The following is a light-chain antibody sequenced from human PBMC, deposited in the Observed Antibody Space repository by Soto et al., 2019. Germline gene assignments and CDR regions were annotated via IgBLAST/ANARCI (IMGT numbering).Light chain of an antibody. Sequence: QSALAQPASVSGSPGQSITISCTGTSSDVGGYYYVSWYQHHPGKAPKLIIYQVTSRPSGVSNRFSASKSGNTASLTISALQAKDEALYYCCSYSSSSTFYVFGTGTKVTVL. J-gene: IGLJ1*01. CDR3: CSYSSSSTFYV. CDR2: QVT. V-gene: IGLV2-14*01. CDR1: SSDVGGYYY.